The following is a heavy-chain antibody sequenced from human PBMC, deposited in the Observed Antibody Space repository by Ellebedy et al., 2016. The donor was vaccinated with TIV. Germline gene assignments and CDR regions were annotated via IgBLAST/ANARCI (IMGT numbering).Heavy chain of an antibody. V-gene: IGHV4-31*03. CDR3: ARDRNDYGFTDAFDI. J-gene: IGHJ3*02. CDR1: GGSISSGGYY. D-gene: IGHD4-17*01. CDR2: IYYSGST. Sequence: SETLSLTCTVPGGSISSGGYYWSWIRQHPGKGLEWIGYIYYSGSTYYNPSLKSRVTISVDTSKNQFSLKLSSVTAADTAVYYCARDRNDYGFTDAFDIWGQGTMVTVSS.